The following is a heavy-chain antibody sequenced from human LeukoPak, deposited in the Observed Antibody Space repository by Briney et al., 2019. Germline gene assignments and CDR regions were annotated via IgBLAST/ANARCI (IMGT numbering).Heavy chain of an antibody. CDR2: IIPIFGTA. J-gene: IGHJ6*03. CDR3: ARGREPYYYYHMDV. Sequence: SVKVSCKASGGTFSSYAISWVRQAPGQGLEWMGGIIPIFGTANYAQKSQGRVTMTRDTSISTAYMELSRLRSEDTAVYYCARGREPYYYYHMDVWGKGTTVTVSS. CDR1: GGTFSSYA. D-gene: IGHD1-26*01. V-gene: IGHV1-69*05.